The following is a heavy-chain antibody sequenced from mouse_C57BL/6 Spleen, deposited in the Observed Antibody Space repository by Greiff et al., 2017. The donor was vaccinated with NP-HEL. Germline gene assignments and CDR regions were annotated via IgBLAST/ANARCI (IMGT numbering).Heavy chain of an antibody. V-gene: IGHV1-64*01. J-gene: IGHJ3*01. Sequence: QVQLQQSGAELVKPGASVKLSCKASGYTFTSYWMHWVKQRPGQGLEWIGMIHPNSGSTNYNEKFKSKATLTVDKSSSTAYMQLSSLTSEDSAVYYCARERVLASAWFAYWGQGTLVTVSA. CDR2: IHPNSGST. D-gene: IGHD6-1*01. CDR1: GYTFTSYW. CDR3: ARERVLASAWFAY.